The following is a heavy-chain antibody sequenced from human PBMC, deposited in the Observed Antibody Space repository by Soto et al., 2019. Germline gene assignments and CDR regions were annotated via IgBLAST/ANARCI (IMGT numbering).Heavy chain of an antibody. V-gene: IGHV3-23*01. J-gene: IGHJ6*02. D-gene: IGHD3-10*01. CDR2: INYNSRAT. CDR1: GFSFNSYA. Sequence: EVQLLESGGGLVQPGGSLRLSCETSGFSFNSYAMTWVRQATGMGLEWVAVINYNSRATFHAQSVKGRFTISRDNSRNTGFLQMDSLRAEDTAVYYCVKQRGSGKTYYYNMDVWGLWTTVIVSS. CDR3: VKQRGSGKTYYYNMDV.